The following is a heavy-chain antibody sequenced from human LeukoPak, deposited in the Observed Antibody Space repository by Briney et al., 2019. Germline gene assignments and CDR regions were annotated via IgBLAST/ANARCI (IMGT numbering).Heavy chain of an antibody. CDR3: ARNYLRSLGYCSSTSCYGMFDP. J-gene: IGHJ5*02. Sequence: EASVKVSCKASGGTFSSYAISWVRQAPGQGLEWMGGIIPIFGTANYAQKFQGRVTITTDESTSTAYMELSSLRSEDTAVYYCARNYLRSLGYCSSTSCYGMFDPWGQGTLVTVSS. CDR2: IIPIFGTA. D-gene: IGHD2-2*01. V-gene: IGHV1-69*05. CDR1: GGTFSSYA.